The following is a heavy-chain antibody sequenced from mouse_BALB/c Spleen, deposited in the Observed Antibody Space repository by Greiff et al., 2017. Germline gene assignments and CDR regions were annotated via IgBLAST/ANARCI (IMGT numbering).Heavy chain of an antibody. Sequence: VQLQQPGAELVRPGASVKLSCKASGYSFTSYWMNWVKQRPGQGLEWIGMIHPSDSETRLNQKFKDKATLTVDKSSSTAYMQLSSPTSEDSAVYYCARTRGFITTVVNWYFDVWGAGTTVTVSS. V-gene: IGHV1-61*01. J-gene: IGHJ1*01. CDR2: IHPSDSET. CDR3: ARTRGFITTVVNWYFDV. D-gene: IGHD1-1*01. CDR1: GYSFTSYW.